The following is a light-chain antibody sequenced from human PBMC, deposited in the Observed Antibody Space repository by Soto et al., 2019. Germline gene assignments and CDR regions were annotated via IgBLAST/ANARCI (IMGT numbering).Light chain of an antibody. J-gene: IGKJ1*01. V-gene: IGKV1-39*01. CDR1: QSVSNH. CDR2: AAS. CDR3: QKSYSSPPT. Sequence: DIQMTQSPSSLSASVEDRVIITCRASQSVSNHLNWYQQKPGKAPKLLIFAASSLQSGVPSRFSGSRSGPDFTLTISSLQPEDFATYYCQKSYSSPPTFGQGTKVDTK.